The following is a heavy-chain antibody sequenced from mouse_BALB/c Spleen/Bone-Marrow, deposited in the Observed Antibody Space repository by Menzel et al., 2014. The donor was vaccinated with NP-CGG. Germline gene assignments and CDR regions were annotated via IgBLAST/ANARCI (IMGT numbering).Heavy chain of an antibody. J-gene: IGHJ2*01. V-gene: IGHV1-14*01. Sequence: EVQGVESGPELVKPGASVKMSCKASGYTFTRYVIHWVRQKPGQGLDWIGYINPYNEGSKYNEKFKGEATLTSDKSSHTAYMELSSLTSDDTAVYYCARERYYGDYIDYWGQGTTLTVSS. CDR1: GYTFTRYV. CDR3: ARERYYGDYIDY. CDR2: INPYNEGS. D-gene: IGHD1-1*01.